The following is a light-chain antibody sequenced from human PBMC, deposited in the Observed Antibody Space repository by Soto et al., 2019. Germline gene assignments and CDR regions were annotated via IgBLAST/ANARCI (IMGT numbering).Light chain of an antibody. V-gene: IGLV2-14*01. Sequence: QSALTQPASVSGSPGQSITISCTGTSSDVGGYNYVSWYQQHPGKAPKLMIYDVSNRPSGVSNRLSGSKSGNTASLTISGLQAEDEADYYCSSYTSSITLGVFGTGTKVTVL. CDR3: SSYTSSITLGV. CDR1: SSDVGGYNY. J-gene: IGLJ1*01. CDR2: DVS.